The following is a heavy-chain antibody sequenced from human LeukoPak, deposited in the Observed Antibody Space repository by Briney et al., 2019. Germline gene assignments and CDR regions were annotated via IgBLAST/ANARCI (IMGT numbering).Heavy chain of an antibody. CDR3: GTSRLGNFDY. CDR2: MYTSGSP. Sequence: PSETLSLARTVSGDPISSYYWSGIRQPAGKGLEWIGRMYTSGSPNYNPSLKSRVTISADNSKNQFYLKVNSVTAADTAVYYCGTSRLGNFDYWGQGAVVTVSS. D-gene: IGHD3-16*01. V-gene: IGHV4-4*07. J-gene: IGHJ4*02. CDR1: GDPISSYY.